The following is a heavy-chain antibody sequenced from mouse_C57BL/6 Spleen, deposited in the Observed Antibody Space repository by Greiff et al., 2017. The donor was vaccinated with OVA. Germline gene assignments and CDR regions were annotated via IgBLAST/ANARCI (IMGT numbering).Heavy chain of an antibody. CDR3: ASYGSSYWYFDV. CDR2: INPNNGGT. V-gene: IGHV1-26*01. J-gene: IGHJ1*03. CDR1: GYTFTDYY. Sequence: EVQLQQSGPELVKPGASVKISCKASGYTFTDYYMNWVKQSHGKSLEWIGDINPNNGGTSYNQKFKGKATLTVDKSSSTAYMELRSLTSEDSAVEYCASYGSSYWYFDVWGTGTTVTVSS. D-gene: IGHD1-1*01.